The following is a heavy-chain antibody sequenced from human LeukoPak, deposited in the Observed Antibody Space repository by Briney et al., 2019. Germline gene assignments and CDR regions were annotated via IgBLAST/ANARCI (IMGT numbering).Heavy chain of an antibody. CDR2: ISKTGSIA. Sequence: GGSLRLSCVVSGFNFSSFAMNWVRQAPGKGLEWVSIISKTGSIASRADSLKGRFTISRDNSKNTVYLLMDSLRAEDTALYYCATESFHYWGQGTLVAVSS. J-gene: IGHJ4*02. D-gene: IGHD3-10*01. V-gene: IGHV3-23*01. CDR3: ATESFHY. CDR1: GFNFSSFA.